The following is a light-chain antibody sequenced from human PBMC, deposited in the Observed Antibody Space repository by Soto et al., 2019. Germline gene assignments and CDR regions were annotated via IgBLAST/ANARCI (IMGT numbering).Light chain of an antibody. J-gene: IGKJ5*01. Sequence: VLTQSPVTLTLSPGERATLYCRASQSFRGLLAWYQQKPGQAPRLLIYDAYNRATGIPPRFSGSGAGTDFILTISRLEPEDFAVYYCQQYGTSPPITFGQGTRLEIK. CDR2: DAY. CDR1: QSFRGL. CDR3: QQYGTSPPIT. V-gene: IGKV3-20*01.